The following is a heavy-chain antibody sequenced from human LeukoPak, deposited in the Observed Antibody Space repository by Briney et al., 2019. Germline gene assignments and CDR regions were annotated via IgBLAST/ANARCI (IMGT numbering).Heavy chain of an antibody. CDR1: GFTFSTFA. CDR3: TTDPNYGDPSVDY. Sequence: PGGSLRLSCAASGFTFSTFAIHWVRQAPGKGLEWVGRIKSKTDGGTTDCAAPVKGRFTISRDDSKNTLYLQMNSLKTEDTAVYYCTTDPNYGDPSVDYWGQGTLVTVSS. D-gene: IGHD4-17*01. V-gene: IGHV3-15*01. CDR2: IKSKTDGGTT. J-gene: IGHJ4*02.